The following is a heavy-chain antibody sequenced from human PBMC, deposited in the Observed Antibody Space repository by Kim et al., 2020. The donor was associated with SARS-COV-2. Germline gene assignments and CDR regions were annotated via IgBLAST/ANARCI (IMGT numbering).Heavy chain of an antibody. CDR1: GFPFNIFA. J-gene: IGHJ3*02. D-gene: IGHD1-26*01. Sequence: GGSLRLSCAASGFPFNIFAMTWVRQAPGKGLEWVSVISSGGTSTYYADSVKGRFTISRYNSKNTVYLQMNNLRAEDTAVYFCAKLGWSGSYQGRGDAFDIWGLGTMVTVSS. V-gene: IGHV3-23*03. CDR2: ISSGGTST. CDR3: AKLGWSGSYQGRGDAFDI.